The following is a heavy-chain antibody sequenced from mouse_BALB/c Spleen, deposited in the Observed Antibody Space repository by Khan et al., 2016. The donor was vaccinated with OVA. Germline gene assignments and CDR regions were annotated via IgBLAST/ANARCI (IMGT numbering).Heavy chain of an antibody. D-gene: IGHD2-3*01. J-gene: IGHJ3*01. CDR3: TRDGISEFAY. CDR1: GYTFADSG. CDR2: ISTYYGNI. V-gene: IGHV1S137*01. Sequence: QVQLKQSGPEPVRPGASVKISCKGSGYTFADSGMHWVRQSHAKSLEWIGVISTYYGNIKYNQKLEGRATLTVDNSSSTAYMELARLTAEDSAVYFCTRDGISEFAYWGQGTLVTVSA.